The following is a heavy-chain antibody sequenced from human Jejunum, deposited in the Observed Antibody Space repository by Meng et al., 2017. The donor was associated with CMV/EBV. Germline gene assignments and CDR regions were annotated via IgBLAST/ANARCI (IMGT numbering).Heavy chain of an antibody. J-gene: IGHJ4*02. D-gene: IGHD1-14*01. CDR2: IYESGRT. CDR3: AREGTNSYYFDY. V-gene: IGHV4-30-4*01. Sequence: QVQLQESVPGLVKPSQTLPLACGVPGDSISSGDSYWSWIRQPPGKGLEWIGYIYESGRTSYHPSLESRVTISVDTSKNQFSLKVMSVTAADTAVYYCAREGTNSYYFDYWGQGTLVTVSS. CDR1: GDSISSGDSY.